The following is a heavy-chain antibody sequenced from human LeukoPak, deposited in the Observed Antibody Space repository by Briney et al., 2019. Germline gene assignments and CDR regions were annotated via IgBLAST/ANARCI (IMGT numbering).Heavy chain of an antibody. J-gene: IGHJ5*02. CDR1: GGSLSSGDSY. V-gene: IGHV4-31*03. CDR2: IYYSGSS. CDR3: ARGSALGLYRFDP. Sequence: SETLSLTCTVSGGSLSSGDSYWTWIRQHPGKDLEWIAFIYYSGSSYYNPSLKSRVSISVDTSKNQFSLRLTSVTAADTAVYFCARGSALGLYRFDPWGQGTLVTVSS. D-gene: IGHD2-2*02.